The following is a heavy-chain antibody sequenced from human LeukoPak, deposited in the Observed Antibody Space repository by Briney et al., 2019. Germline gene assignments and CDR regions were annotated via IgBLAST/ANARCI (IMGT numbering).Heavy chain of an antibody. D-gene: IGHD2-2*01. CDR2: IYYSGSI. Sequence: SETLSLTCTVSGGSISSGGYYWSWIRQHPGKGLEWIGYIYYSGSIYYNPSLKSRVTISVDTSKNQFSLKRSSVTAADTAVYYCASGVVPAATATHFDYWGQGTLVTVSS. CDR1: GGSISSGGYY. V-gene: IGHV4-31*03. CDR3: ASGVVPAATATHFDY. J-gene: IGHJ4*02.